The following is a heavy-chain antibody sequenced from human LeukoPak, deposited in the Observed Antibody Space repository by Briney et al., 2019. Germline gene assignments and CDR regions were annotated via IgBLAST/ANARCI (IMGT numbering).Heavy chain of an antibody. CDR3: ASVYGSGSQGVFDY. D-gene: IGHD3-10*01. CDR1: GFTFSSYE. Sequence: GGSLRLSCAASGFTFSSYEMNWVRQAPGKGLEWVSYISSSGSTIYYADSVKGRFTISRDNAKNSLYLQMNSLRAEDTAVYYCASVYGSGSQGVFDYWGQGTLVTVSS. V-gene: IGHV3-48*03. CDR2: ISSSGSTI. J-gene: IGHJ4*02.